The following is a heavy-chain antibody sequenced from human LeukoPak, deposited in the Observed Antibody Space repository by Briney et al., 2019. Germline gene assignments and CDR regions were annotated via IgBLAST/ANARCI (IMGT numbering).Heavy chain of an antibody. CDR3: AAENDDRQSFDY. Sequence: SSETLSLTCTVSGGSISSSSYYWGWIRQPPGKGLEWIGSIYYSGCTYYNPSLKSRVTISVDTSKNQFSLKLSSVTAADTAVYYCAAENDDRQSFDYWGQGTLVTVSS. CDR2: IYYSGCT. J-gene: IGHJ4*02. V-gene: IGHV4-39*01. CDR1: GGSISSSSYY. D-gene: IGHD2/OR15-2a*01.